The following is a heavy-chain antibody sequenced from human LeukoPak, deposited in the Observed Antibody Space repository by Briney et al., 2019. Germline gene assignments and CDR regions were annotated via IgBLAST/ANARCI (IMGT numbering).Heavy chain of an antibody. CDR1: VHPLSTHY. CDR3: AREVEMATQFDY. CDR2: ISATGST. V-gene: IGHV4-4*07. D-gene: IGHD5-24*01. Sequence: SEPLSLLCTVSVHPLSTHYWSWIRQPSGKALGWIGRISATGSTNYNPSLKSRVTMSIDTSKNQLSLKLSSVTAADTAVYYCAREVEMATQFDYWGQGTLVAVSS. J-gene: IGHJ4*02.